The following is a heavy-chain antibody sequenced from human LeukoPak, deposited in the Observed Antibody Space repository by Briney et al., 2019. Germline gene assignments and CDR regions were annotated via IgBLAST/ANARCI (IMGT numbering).Heavy chain of an antibody. Sequence: GASVKVSCKASGYTFTSYYMHWVRQAPGQGLEWMGIINPSGGSTSYAQKFQGRVTITADESTSTAYMELSSLRSEDTAVYYCAVEYSSSALVSDYWGQGTLVTVSS. CDR2: INPSGGST. J-gene: IGHJ4*02. D-gene: IGHD6-6*01. V-gene: IGHV1-46*01. CDR3: AVEYSSSALVSDY. CDR1: GYTFTSYY.